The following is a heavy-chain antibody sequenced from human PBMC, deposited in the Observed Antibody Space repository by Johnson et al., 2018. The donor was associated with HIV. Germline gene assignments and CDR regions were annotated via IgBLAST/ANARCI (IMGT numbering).Heavy chain of an antibody. CDR3: AKGHCIAAAGVGAACHAFDI. CDR2: IYSGGST. D-gene: IGHD6-13*01. J-gene: IGHJ3*02. V-gene: IGHV3-53*01. CDR1: GFTVSSNY. Sequence: VQLVESGGGLIQPGGSLRLSCAASGFTVSSNYMSWVRQAPGKGLEWVSVIYSGGSTYYADSVKGRFTIHRDHSKNTLYLQMNSLRAEDTAVYYCAKGHCIAAAGVGAACHAFDIWGQGTMVTVSS.